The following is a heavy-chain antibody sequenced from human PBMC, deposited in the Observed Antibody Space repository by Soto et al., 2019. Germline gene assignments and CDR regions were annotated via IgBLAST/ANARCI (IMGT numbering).Heavy chain of an antibody. D-gene: IGHD3-10*01. V-gene: IGHV4-31*03. CDR1: GGSVTGGGYY. J-gene: IGHJ4*02. CDR3: AGSPAPSMFDY. CDR2: IYHTGST. Sequence: PSETLSLTCSVSGGSVTGGGYYWSRIRQLPGKGLEWIGYIYHTGSTFYNPSLKSRVTISLDTSKSQFSLKLTSVTTADTAMYYCAGSPAPSMFDYWGQGSPVTVSS.